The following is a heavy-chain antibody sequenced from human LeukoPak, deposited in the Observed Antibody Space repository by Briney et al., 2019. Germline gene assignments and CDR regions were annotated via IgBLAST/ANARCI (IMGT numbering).Heavy chain of an antibody. V-gene: IGHV4-4*02. Sequence: SETLSLTCAVSGDSISSNNWWSWVRQPPGKGLEWIGEIYHSGNTNYNPSLKSRVTIPVDKSNNQFSLELSSVTAADTAVYYCAREKSTVTAGFDFWGQGTLVTVSS. CDR3: AREKSTVTAGFDF. J-gene: IGHJ5*01. CDR1: GDSISSNNW. D-gene: IGHD4-17*01. CDR2: IYHSGNT.